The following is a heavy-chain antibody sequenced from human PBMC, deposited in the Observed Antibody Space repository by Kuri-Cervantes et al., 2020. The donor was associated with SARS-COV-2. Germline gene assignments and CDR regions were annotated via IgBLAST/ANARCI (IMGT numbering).Heavy chain of an antibody. V-gene: IGHV3-23*01. Sequence: LSLTCAASGFTFSSYSMNWVRQAPGKGLEWVSAISGSGGSTYYADSVKGRFTISRDNSKNTLYLQMNSLRAEDTALYYCASHLIVEPSGYNYFDPWGQGTLVTVSS. CDR3: ASHLIVEPSGYNYFDP. CDR1: GFTFSSYS. CDR2: ISGSGGST. D-gene: IGHD1-26*01. J-gene: IGHJ5*02.